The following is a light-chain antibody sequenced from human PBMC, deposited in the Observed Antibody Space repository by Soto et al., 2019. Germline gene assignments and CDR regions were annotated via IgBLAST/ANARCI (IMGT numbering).Light chain of an antibody. Sequence: DIQMTQSPSTLSAPVGDRVTITCRVSQSISSCLAWSQQKPGKAPQLLIYDASNLESGVPSRFSGSGSGTEFSLSIGSLQPADFATYHCQQYNCSPLTFGRGTKVEIK. CDR3: QQYNCSPLT. V-gene: IGKV1-5*01. CDR1: QSISSC. CDR2: DAS. J-gene: IGKJ4*01.